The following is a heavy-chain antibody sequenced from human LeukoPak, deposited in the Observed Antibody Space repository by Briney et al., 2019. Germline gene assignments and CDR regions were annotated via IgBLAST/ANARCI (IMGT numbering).Heavy chain of an antibody. Sequence: PSETLSLTCTVSGGSISSSSYYWGWVRQPPGTGVEWIGSIYYSGSTYYTPSPKSRVTISVDTSKNQFSLKLSSVTAADTAVYYCARGVVVPAAIRPFDYWGQGTLVTVSS. CDR1: GGSISSSSYY. V-gene: IGHV4-39*01. CDR3: ARGVVVPAAIRPFDY. D-gene: IGHD2-2*02. J-gene: IGHJ4*02. CDR2: IYYSGST.